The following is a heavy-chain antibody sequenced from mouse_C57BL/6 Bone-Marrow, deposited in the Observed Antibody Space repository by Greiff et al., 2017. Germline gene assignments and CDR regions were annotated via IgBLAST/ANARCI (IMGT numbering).Heavy chain of an antibody. CDR3: AKIYYGYDDAMDY. CDR1: GFSLTSYG. Sequence: QVQLKESGPGLVQPSQSLSITCTVSGFSLTSYGVHWVRQSPGKGLEWLGVIWRGGSTDYNAAFMSRLSITKDNSKSQVFFKMNSLQADDTAIYYCAKIYYGYDDAMDYWGQGTSVTVSS. D-gene: IGHD2-2*01. CDR2: IWRGGST. J-gene: IGHJ4*01. V-gene: IGHV2-5*01.